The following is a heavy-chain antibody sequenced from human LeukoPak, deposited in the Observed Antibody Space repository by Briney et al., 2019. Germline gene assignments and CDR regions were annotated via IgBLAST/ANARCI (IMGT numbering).Heavy chain of an antibody. CDR2: IYYSGST. V-gene: IGHV4-59*12. J-gene: IGHJ4*02. Sequence: SETLSLTCTVSGGSMTSYYWSWIRQPPGKGLEWIAYIYYSGSTSYNPSLKSRVTISVDTSKNQFSLKLSSVTAADTAVYYCARARWEYYGSGSSNYWGQGTLVTVSS. CDR3: ARARWEYYGSGSSNY. D-gene: IGHD3-10*01. CDR1: GGSMTSYY.